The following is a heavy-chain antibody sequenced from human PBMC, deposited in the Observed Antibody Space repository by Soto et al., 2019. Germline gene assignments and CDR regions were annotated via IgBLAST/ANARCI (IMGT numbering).Heavy chain of an antibody. CDR3: AKKGPRLEEGFDS. Sequence: SETLSLTCTVSGGSVSSGGFYWNWIRQPPGRGLEWIGHIYYSGSADCSPSLKSRVTISADTSKNQFSLKLSSVTAADTAVYYCAKKGPRLEEGFDSWGQGILVTVSS. CDR2: IYYSGSA. D-gene: IGHD1-1*01. J-gene: IGHJ4*02. CDR1: GGSVSSGGFY. V-gene: IGHV4-61*08.